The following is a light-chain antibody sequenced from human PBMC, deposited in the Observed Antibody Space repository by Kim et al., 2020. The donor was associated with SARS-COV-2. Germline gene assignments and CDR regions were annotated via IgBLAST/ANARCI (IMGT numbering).Light chain of an antibody. Sequence: GDKFTITCRASPDIRNALVWYRQNPGSAPKHIIYSASNLQSRVPSKVSGIVSDTAFTLPIDSLQPEDCATYCTLQPRTYPITFGHETRL. CDR3: LQPRTYPIT. CDR1: PDIRNA. V-gene: IGKV1-17*01. J-gene: IGKJ5*01. CDR2: SAS.